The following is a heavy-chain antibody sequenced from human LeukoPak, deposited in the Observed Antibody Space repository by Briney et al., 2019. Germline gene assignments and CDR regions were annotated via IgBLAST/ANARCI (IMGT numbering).Heavy chain of an antibody. J-gene: IGHJ5*02. D-gene: IGHD2-21*02. CDR3: ARFRREYCGGDCYNNWFDP. CDR1: GGSISSGDYY. CDR2: IYYSGST. V-gene: IGHV4-30-4*01. Sequence: SETLSLTCTVSGGSISSGDYYWSWIRQPPGKGLEWFGYIYYSGSTYYNPSLKSRVTISVDTSKNQFSLKLSSVTAADTAVYYCARFRREYCGGDCYNNWFDPWGQGTLVTVSS.